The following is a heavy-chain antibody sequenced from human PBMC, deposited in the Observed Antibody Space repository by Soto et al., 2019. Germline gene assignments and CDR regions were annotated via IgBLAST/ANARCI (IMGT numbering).Heavy chain of an antibody. CDR1: GYTFTSYD. D-gene: IGHD2-15*01. J-gene: IGHJ3*02. CDR3: ARDRGGLVVVAATERGAFDI. CDR2: MNPNSGNT. V-gene: IGHV1-8*01. Sequence: ASVKVSCKASGYTFTSYDINWVRQATGQGLEWMGWMNPNSGNTGYALKFQGRVTMTRNTSISTAYMELSSLRSEDTAVYYCARDRGGLVVVAATERGAFDIWGQGTMVTVSS.